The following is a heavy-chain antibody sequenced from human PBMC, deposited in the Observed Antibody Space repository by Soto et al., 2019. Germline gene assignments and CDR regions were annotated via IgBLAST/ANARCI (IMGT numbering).Heavy chain of an antibody. CDR1: GFTFSTFS. D-gene: IGHD2-2*01. V-gene: IGHV3-21*01. J-gene: IGHJ3*02. Sequence: GGSLRLSCAASGFTFSTFSMNWVRQAPGKGLEWVSSISSSSYIYYADSVRGRFTISRDNAKNSLYLQMSSLRAEDTAVYYCARAAPAATGAFDIWGQGTMVTVSS. CDR3: ARAAPAATGAFDI. CDR2: ISSSSYI.